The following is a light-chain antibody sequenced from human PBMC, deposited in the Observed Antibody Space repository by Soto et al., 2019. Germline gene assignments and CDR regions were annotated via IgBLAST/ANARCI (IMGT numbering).Light chain of an antibody. Sequence: NFMLTQPHSVSESPGKTVTISCTRSSGSIASNYVQWYQQRPGSAPTTVIYEDNQRPSGVPDRFSGSIDSSSNSASLTISGLKTEYEADYYCQSYDSSNPWVFGGRTKVTVL. J-gene: IGLJ3*02. CDR3: QSYDSSNPWV. CDR1: SGSIASNY. CDR2: EDN. V-gene: IGLV6-57*03.